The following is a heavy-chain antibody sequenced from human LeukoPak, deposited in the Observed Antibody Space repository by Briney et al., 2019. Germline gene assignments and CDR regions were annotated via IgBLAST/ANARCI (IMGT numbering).Heavy chain of an antibody. CDR1: ETTFRSYA. Sequence: GLLRLSCAASETTFRSYAITWVRQPPGKGLKWVSWITRRGGAEKYTDSVKGRFTISRDNPKKQVYLQMYSLRVGDMAVYYCARNGGSLDYWGQGTLVTASS. V-gene: IGHV3-48*04. CDR2: ITRRGGAE. J-gene: IGHJ4*02. CDR3: ARNGGSLDY. D-gene: IGHD2-15*01.